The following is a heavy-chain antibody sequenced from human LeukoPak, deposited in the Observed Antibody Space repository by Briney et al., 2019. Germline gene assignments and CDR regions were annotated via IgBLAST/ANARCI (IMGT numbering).Heavy chain of an antibody. CDR3: ARERGITMVRGYYYYYYMDV. V-gene: IGHV4-34*01. J-gene: IGHJ6*03. CDR1: GGSFSGYY. CDR2: INHSGST. D-gene: IGHD3-10*01. Sequence: SETLSLTCAVYGGSFSGYYWSWIRQPPGKGLEWIGEINHSGSTNYNPSLKSRVTISVDTSKNQFSLKLSSVTAADTAVYYCARERGITMVRGYYYYYYMDVWGNGTTVTVSS.